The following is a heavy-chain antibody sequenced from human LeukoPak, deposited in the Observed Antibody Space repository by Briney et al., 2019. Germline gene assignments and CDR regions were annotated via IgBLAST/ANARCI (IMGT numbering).Heavy chain of an antibody. CDR1: GGSFSSGSYY. D-gene: IGHD2-15*01. CDR2: IYYSGST. CDR3: ARVYCSGGSCQVDY. Sequence: PSETLSLTCTVSGGSFSSGSYYWSWIRQPPGKGLEWIGYIYYSGSTNYNPSLKSRVTISVDTSKNQFSLKLSSVTAADTAVYYCARVYCSGGSCQVDYWGQGTLVTVSS. J-gene: IGHJ4*02. V-gene: IGHV4-61*01.